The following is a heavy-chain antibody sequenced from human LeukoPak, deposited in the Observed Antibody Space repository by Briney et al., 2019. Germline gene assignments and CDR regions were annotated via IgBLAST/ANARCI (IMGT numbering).Heavy chain of an antibody. J-gene: IGHJ4*02. CDR2: IWYDGSNK. V-gene: IGHV3-33*06. CDR1: GFTFSSYG. D-gene: IGHD3-22*01. CDR3: AKDYYDSSGYCDY. Sequence: GGSLRLSCAASGFTFSSYGMHWVRQAPGKGLEWVAVIWYDGSNKYYADSVKGRFTISRDNSKNTLYLQMNSLRAEDTAVYYCAKDYYDSSGYCDYWGQGALVTVSS.